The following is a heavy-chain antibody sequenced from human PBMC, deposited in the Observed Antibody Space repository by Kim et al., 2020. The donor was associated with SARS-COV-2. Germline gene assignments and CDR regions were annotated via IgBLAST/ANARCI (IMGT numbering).Heavy chain of an antibody. V-gene: IGHV4-34*01. Sequence: SETLSLTCAIYGGSLRGYYWSWIRQPPGKGLEWIGEINHSGSTNYNPSLKSRVTISVDTSKNQFSLKLSSVTAADTAVYYCAGRYSGYEDDYWGQGTLVT. CDR2: INHSGST. D-gene: IGHD5-12*01. CDR3: AGRYSGYEDDY. CDR1: GGSLRGYY. J-gene: IGHJ4*02.